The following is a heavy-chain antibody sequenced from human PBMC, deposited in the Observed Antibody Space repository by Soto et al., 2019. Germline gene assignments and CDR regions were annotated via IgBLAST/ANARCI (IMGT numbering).Heavy chain of an antibody. J-gene: IGHJ4*02. D-gene: IGHD3-22*01. CDR1: GGTFSSYA. CDR3: ARDYYDSSGYYYHFDY. V-gene: IGHV1-69*13. Sequence: ASVKVSCKASGGTFSSYAISWVRQAPGQGLEWMGGIISIFGTANYAQKFQGRVTITADESTSTAYMELSSLRSEDTAVYYCARDYYDSSGYYYHFDYWGQGTLVTVSS. CDR2: IISIFGTA.